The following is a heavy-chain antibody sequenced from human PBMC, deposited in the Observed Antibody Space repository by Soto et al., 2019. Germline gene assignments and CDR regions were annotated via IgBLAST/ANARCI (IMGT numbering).Heavy chain of an antibody. CDR1: GFTVSSYA. V-gene: IGHV3-30-3*01. CDR3: ARSTYHYSSSWTGNDGFDI. CDR2: ISYDGSNK. D-gene: IGHD6-13*01. J-gene: IGHJ3*02. Sequence: GGSLRLSCAASGFTVSSYAMHWVRQAPGKGLEWVAVISYDGSNKYYADSVKGRFTISRDNSKNTLYLQMNSLRAEDTAVYYCARSTYHYSSSWTGNDGFDIWGQGTMVTVSS.